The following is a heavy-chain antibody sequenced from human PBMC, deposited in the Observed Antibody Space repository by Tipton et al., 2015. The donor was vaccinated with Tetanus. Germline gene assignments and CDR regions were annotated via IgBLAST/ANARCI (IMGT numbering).Heavy chain of an antibody. CDR1: GGSMNSYY. CDR3: ARANYEFPKKGPFDS. Sequence: TLSLTCTVSGGSMNSYYWSWIRQPPGKGLEWIGYIYYTGSTNYNPSLKSGVTISLDTSKNQFSLKLTSVSAADTAVYYCARANYEFPKKGPFDSWGQGSLVIVSS. V-gene: IGHV4-59*01. CDR2: IYYTGST. J-gene: IGHJ4*02. D-gene: IGHD3-3*01.